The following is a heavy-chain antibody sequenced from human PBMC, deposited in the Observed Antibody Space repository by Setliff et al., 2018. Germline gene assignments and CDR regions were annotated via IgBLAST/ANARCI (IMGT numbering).Heavy chain of an antibody. D-gene: IGHD2-15*01. CDR3: ARGGTFRYFDY. Sequence: PSETLSLTCATYGGTFSDYHWTWIRQSPEKGLEWIGYIFSGGSTKFNPPLKSRVTVIVDTSKNQFSLRLSSVTAADTAVYYCARGGTFRYFDYWGQGTPVTVSS. CDR2: IFSGGST. J-gene: IGHJ4*02. V-gene: IGHV4-59*01. CDR1: GGTFSDYH.